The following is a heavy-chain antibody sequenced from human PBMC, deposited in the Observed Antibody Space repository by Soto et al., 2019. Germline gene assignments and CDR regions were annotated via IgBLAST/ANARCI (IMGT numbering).Heavy chain of an antibody. CDR2: LSRGGGTT. J-gene: IGHJ3*01. Sequence: HPGVSLRLSCAASGFTFSSHGMSWVRQAPGKGLEWIAGLSRGGGTTYYADSVKGRFTISRDNSKNTLDLIMNSLKVEDTALYYCAKDGQYRTDGFDVWGQGAMVTVSS. CDR1: GFTFSSHG. V-gene: IGHV3-23*01. CDR3: AKDGQYRTDGFDV. D-gene: IGHD6-6*01.